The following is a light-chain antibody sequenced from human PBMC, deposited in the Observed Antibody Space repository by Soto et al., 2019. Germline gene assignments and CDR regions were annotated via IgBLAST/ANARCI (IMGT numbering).Light chain of an antibody. CDR2: GAS. V-gene: IGKV3-20*01. CDR3: QQYGSSPIT. CDR1: QSVSSSY. J-gene: IGKJ5*01. Sequence: IVLTQSTSTLSLSPGERATLSCRASQSVSSSYLAWYQQKPGQAPRLLIYGASSRATGIPDRFSGSGSGTDFTLTISRLEPEDFAVYYCQQYGSSPITFCQLRRLEIK.